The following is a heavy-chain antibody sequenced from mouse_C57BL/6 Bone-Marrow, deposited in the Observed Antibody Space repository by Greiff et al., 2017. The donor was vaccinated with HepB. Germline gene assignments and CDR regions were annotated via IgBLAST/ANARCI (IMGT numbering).Heavy chain of an antibody. CDR3: ARFPYYYGSSYTLPYWYFDV. V-gene: IGHV1-64*01. Sequence: QVQLQQPGAELVKPGASVKLSCKASGYTFTSYWMHWVKQRPGQGLEWIGMIHPNSGSTNYNEKFKSKATLTVDKSSSTAYMQLSSLTSEDSAVYYCARFPYYYGSSYTLPYWYFDVWGTGTTVTVSS. CDR1: GYTFTSYW. D-gene: IGHD1-1*01. CDR2: IHPNSGST. J-gene: IGHJ1*03.